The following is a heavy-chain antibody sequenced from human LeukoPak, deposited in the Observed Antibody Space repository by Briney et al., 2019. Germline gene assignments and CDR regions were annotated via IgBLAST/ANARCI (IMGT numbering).Heavy chain of an antibody. CDR1: GFTVSSNHNH. V-gene: IGHV3-15*01. J-gene: IGHJ2*01. CDR3: TTEVDYVVHWYFDL. D-gene: IGHD4-17*01. CDR2: IKSKTDGGTT. Sequence: GGSLRLSCAASGFTVSSNHNHMSWVRQAPGKGLEWVGRIKSKTDGGTTGYAAPVKGRFTISRDDSKNTLYLQMNSLKTEDTAVYYCTTEVDYVVHWYFDLWGRGTLVTVSS.